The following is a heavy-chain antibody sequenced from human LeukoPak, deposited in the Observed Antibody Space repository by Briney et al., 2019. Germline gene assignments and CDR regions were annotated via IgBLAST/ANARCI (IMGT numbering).Heavy chain of an antibody. V-gene: IGHV1-18*04. Sequence: ASVKVSCKASGDIFRRYGVTWARQAPGQGPEWMGWVRPYDGDPEYAQKFQGRVTMSTDTSTDTSYMELRSLGSDDTAVYYCARPYSANWHPHPYRMDVWGQGTTVIVSS. CDR2: VRPYDGDP. CDR1: GDIFRRYG. J-gene: IGHJ6*02. D-gene: IGHD1-1*01. CDR3: ARPYSANWHPHPYRMDV.